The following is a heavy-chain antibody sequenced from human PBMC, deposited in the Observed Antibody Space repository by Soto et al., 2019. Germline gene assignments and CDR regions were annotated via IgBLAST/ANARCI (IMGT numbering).Heavy chain of an antibody. Sequence: EVQLLESGGGLVQPGGSLRLSCTVSGFTFSSYAMTWVRQAPGKGLEWVSAISGTGGGTYYADSVKGQFTISRDNSKNTLYLQLDSLRGEDTALYYCAKDREWFGEFPYYYYGMNVWGQGTTVTVSS. CDR2: ISGTGGGT. D-gene: IGHD3-10*01. J-gene: IGHJ6*02. CDR3: AKDREWFGEFPYYYYGMNV. CDR1: GFTFSSYA. V-gene: IGHV3-23*01.